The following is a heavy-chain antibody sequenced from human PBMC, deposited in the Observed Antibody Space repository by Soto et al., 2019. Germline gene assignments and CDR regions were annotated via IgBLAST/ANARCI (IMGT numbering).Heavy chain of an antibody. CDR3: ERVYCSTTTCHVQAFDS. J-gene: IGHJ4*02. CDR1: GFTFSSYE. CDR2: ISSAGDSS. Sequence: EVQLVESGGGLAQPGGSVRLSCAASGFTFSSYEMNWVRQAPGKTLEWVSYISSAGDSSYYADSVKSRFTISRDNAKNSLYLQMNSLRVEDTDVYDCERVYCSTTTCHVQAFDSWGQGTLVTVSS. V-gene: IGHV3-48*03. D-gene: IGHD2-2*01.